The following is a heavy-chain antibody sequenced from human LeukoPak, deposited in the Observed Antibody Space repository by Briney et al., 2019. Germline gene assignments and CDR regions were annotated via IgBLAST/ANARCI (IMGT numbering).Heavy chain of an antibody. J-gene: IGHJ4*02. V-gene: IGHV3-15*01. Sequence: GGSLRLSCAASGFTFSNAWMSWVRQAPGKGLEWVGRIKSKTDGGKTDYAAPVKGRFTISRDDSKNTLYLQMNSLKTEDTAVYYCTTDLGYGDYWGQGTLVTVSS. D-gene: IGHD1-1*01. CDR1: GFTFSNAW. CDR3: TTDLGYGDY. CDR2: IKSKTDGGKT.